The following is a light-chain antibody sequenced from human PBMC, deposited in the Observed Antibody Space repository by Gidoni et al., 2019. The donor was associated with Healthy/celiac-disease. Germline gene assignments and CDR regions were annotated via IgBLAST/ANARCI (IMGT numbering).Light chain of an antibody. CDR2: GAS. Sequence: EIVLTQSPGTLSLSPGERANLSCRASQSVSSSYLAWYQQKPGQAPRLLISGASSRATGIPDSFSGSGSGTDFTLTISRLEPEDFAVYYCQQYGSSPPMYTFGQXTKLEI. CDR1: QSVSSSY. CDR3: QQYGSSPPMYT. J-gene: IGKJ2*01. V-gene: IGKV3-20*01.